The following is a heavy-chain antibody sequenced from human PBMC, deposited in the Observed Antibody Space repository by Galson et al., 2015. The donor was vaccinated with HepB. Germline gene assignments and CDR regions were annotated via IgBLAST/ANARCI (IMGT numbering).Heavy chain of an antibody. CDR3: ARDDGIVGATLDY. CDR1: GYTFTGYY. J-gene: IGHJ4*02. Sequence: SVKVSCKASGYTFTGYYIHWVRHAPGQGLEWMGRINPNNAGTNTAQRFQRRVTMTRDTSISTTYMELSRLRSDDTAVYYCARDDGIVGATLDYWGQGTLVTVSS. CDR2: INPNNAGT. V-gene: IGHV1-2*06. D-gene: IGHD1-26*01.